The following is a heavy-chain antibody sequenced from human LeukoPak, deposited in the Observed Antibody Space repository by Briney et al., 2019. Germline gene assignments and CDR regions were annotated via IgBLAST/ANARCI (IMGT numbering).Heavy chain of an antibody. CDR3: ARVGRVLWENFDY. V-gene: IGHV3-11*05. CDR1: GFTFSDYY. Sequence: NPGGSLRLSCAASGFTFSDYYMTWVRQAPGKGLECISYISSSSTYTNYADSVKGRFTISRDNAKNSLYLQMNSLRVEDTAVYYCARVGRVLWENFDYWGQGTLVTVSS. CDR2: ISSSSTYT. J-gene: IGHJ4*02. D-gene: IGHD3-16*01.